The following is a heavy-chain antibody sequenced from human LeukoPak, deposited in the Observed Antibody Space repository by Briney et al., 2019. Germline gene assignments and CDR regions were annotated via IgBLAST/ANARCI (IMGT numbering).Heavy chain of an antibody. CDR3: AREGIAAPGTVH. CDR2: IYHSGST. Sequence: PSETLSLTCAVSGYSISSGYYWGWIRQPPGKGLEWIGSIYHSGSTYYNPSLKSRVTISLDTSKNQFSLKLSSVTAADTAVYYCAREGIAAPGTVHWGQGTLVTVSS. D-gene: IGHD6-13*01. CDR1: GYSISSGYY. J-gene: IGHJ4*02. V-gene: IGHV4-38-2*01.